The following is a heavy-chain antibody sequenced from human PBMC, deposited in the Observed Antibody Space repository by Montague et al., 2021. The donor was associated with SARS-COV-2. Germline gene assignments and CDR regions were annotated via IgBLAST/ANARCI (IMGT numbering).Heavy chain of an antibody. Sequence: SLRLSCAASGFTFNKYSMNWVRQAPGKGLEWVSSISTSSLYLYYTDSXXGLFTVARANAKNSVFLEMNSLRVEDTAVYYCARAHSGSYSVGGDAFDLWGRGTLVTVSS. CDR1: GFTFNKYS. D-gene: IGHD5/OR15-5a*01. J-gene: IGHJ3*01. V-gene: IGHV3-21*01. CDR2: ISTSSLYL. CDR3: ARAHSGSYSVGGDAFDL.